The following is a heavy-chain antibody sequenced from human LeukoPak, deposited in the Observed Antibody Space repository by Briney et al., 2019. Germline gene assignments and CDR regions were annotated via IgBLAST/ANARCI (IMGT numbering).Heavy chain of an antibody. D-gene: IGHD4-11*01. CDR2: IIPIFGTA. Sequence: SVKVSCKASGGTFSSYAISWVRQAPGQGLEWMGGIIPIFGTANYAQKFQGRVTITTDESTSTAYMELSSLRSEDTAVYYCARLRDDYSNLYYFDYWGQGTLVTVSS. CDR3: ARLRDDYSNLYYFDY. V-gene: IGHV1-69*05. J-gene: IGHJ4*02. CDR1: GGTFSSYA.